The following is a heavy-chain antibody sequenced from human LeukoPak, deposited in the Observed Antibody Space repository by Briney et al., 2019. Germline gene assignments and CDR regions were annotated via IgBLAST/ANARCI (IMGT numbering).Heavy chain of an antibody. D-gene: IGHD6-13*01. CDR1: GGTFSSYA. Sequence: SVKVSCKASGGTFSSYAISWVRQAPGQGLEWMGGIIPIFGTANYAQKFQGRVTITADESTSTAYMELSSLRSEDTAVYYCARTPIAAAGLTAFFDFDYWGQGTLVTVSS. V-gene: IGHV1-69*01. J-gene: IGHJ4*02. CDR2: IIPIFGTA. CDR3: ARTPIAAAGLTAFFDFDY.